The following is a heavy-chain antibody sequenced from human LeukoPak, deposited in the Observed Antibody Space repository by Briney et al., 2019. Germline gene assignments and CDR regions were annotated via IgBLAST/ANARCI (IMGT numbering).Heavy chain of an antibody. V-gene: IGHV3-53*04. D-gene: IGHD6-6*01. Sequence: PGRSLRLSCAASGFTVSSNYMSWVRQAPWRGLEWVSAIYAGGDTYYADSVKGRFTISRHNSENTLYLHIDSLRTEDTALYFCARSVSSSAIWDYWGQGTLVTVSS. CDR1: GFTVSSNY. CDR3: ARSVSSSAIWDY. J-gene: IGHJ4*02. CDR2: IYAGGDT.